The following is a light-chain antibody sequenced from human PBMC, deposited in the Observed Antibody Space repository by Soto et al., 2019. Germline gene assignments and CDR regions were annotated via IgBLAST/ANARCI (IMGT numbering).Light chain of an antibody. CDR1: QSVSTN. CDR2: GAS. J-gene: IGKJ1*01. V-gene: IGKV3-15*01. CDR3: QQYNDWPQT. Sequence: EIMLTQSPATLSVSPGERATLSCRASQSVSTNLAWYQQRPGQAPRLLIFGASTRATGIPARFSGSGSGTEFTLTISGLHSEDFAVYYCQQYNDWPQTFGQGTQVEIK.